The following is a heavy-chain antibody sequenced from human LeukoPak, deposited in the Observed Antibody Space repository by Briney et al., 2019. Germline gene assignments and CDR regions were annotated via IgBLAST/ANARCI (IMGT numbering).Heavy chain of an antibody. J-gene: IGHJ6*03. CDR3: ARDLGTTWNIYYYYYMDV. V-gene: IGHV1-46*01. D-gene: IGHD3-16*01. CDR2: INTSGGST. CDR1: GYTFTSYY. Sequence: GASVKVSCKASGYTFTSYYMHWVRQAPGQGLEWMGIINTSGGSTSYAQKFQGRVTMTRDMSTSTVYMELSSLRSEDTAVYYCARDLGTTWNIYYYYYMDVWGKGTTVTVSS.